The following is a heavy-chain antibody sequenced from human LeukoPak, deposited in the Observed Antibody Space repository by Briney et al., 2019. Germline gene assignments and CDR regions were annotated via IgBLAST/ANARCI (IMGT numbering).Heavy chain of an antibody. CDR1: GFTFSSYA. D-gene: IGHD3-3*01. Sequence: GGSLRLSCAASGFTFSSYAMSWVRQAPGKGLEWVSAISGSGGSTYYADSVKGRFTISRHNSKNTLYLQMNSLRAEDTAVYYCARVVADYDFWSGLLPGGMDVWGQGTTVTVSS. J-gene: IGHJ6*02. CDR3: ARVVADYDFWSGLLPGGMDV. V-gene: IGHV3-23*01. CDR2: ISGSGGST.